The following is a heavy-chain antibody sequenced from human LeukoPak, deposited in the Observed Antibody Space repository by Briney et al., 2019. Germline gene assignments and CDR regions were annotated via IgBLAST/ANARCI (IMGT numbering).Heavy chain of an antibody. CDR1: GFTFSSYA. CDR3: AKAGNSGSYFRLYYYYYVDV. D-gene: IGHD1-26*01. V-gene: IGHV3-30-3*01. CDR2: ISYDGSNK. J-gene: IGHJ6*03. Sequence: PGGSLRLSCAASGFTFSSYAMHWVRQAPGKGLEWVAVISYDGSNKYYADSVKGRFTISRDNSKNTLYLQMNSLRAEDTAVYYCAKAGNSGSYFRLYYYYYVDVWGKGTTVTVSS.